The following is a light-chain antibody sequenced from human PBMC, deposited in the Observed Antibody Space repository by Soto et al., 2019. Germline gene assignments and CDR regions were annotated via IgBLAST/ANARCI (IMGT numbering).Light chain of an antibody. V-gene: IGKV3-15*01. Sequence: IVWTQSPATLSVSPGERATLSCRASQSVSSDLVWYQQKAGQAPRLLIYDTSTRATGIPARFSGSGSGTEFTLTISSLQSEDSAVYHCQQYNKWPLTFGGGTKVDIK. CDR3: QQYNKWPLT. CDR2: DTS. CDR1: QSVSSD. J-gene: IGKJ4*01.